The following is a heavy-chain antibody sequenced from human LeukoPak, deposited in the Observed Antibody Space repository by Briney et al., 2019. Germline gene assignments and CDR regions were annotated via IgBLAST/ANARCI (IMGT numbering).Heavy chain of an antibody. CDR1: GGSISSSSYY. J-gene: IGHJ5*02. CDR2: IYYSGST. CDR3: ARRGYCSSTSCYNWFDP. V-gene: IGHV4-39*01. Sequence: ASETLSLTCTVSGGSISSSSYYWGWIRQPPGKGLEWIGSIYYSGSTYYNPSLKSRVTISVDTSKNQFSLKLSSVTAADTAVYYCARRGYCSSTSCYNWFDPWGQGTLVTVSS. D-gene: IGHD2-2*01.